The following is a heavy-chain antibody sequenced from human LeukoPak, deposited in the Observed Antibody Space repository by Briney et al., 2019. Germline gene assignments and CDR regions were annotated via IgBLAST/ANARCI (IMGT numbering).Heavy chain of an antibody. CDR2: ISSSSSYI. D-gene: IGHD4-17*01. CDR3: AKDPEDDFGDYLDY. CDR1: GFTLSTYT. J-gene: IGHJ4*02. Sequence: GGSLRLSCAASGFTLSTYTINWVRPAPGKGLEGVSSISSSSSYIYYADSVKGRFTISRDNSKNALYLQMNSLRAEDTAVYNCAKDPEDDFGDYLDYWGQGTRVSVSS. V-gene: IGHV3-21*04.